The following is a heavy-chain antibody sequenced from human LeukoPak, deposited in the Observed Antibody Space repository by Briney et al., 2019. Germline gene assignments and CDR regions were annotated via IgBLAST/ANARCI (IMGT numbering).Heavy chain of an antibody. CDR3: AKKGSRTIATGGFDC. V-gene: IGHV3-23*01. CDR1: GFTFSSYA. D-gene: IGHD6-13*01. CDR2: ISGSGSTT. J-gene: IGHJ4*02. Sequence: GGSLRLSCAASGFTFSSYAMNWVRQAPGKGLEWISTISGSGSTTYYGDSVKGRFTISRDSSKNTLDLQMNSLRAEDTAVYYCAKKGSRTIATGGFDCWGQGTLVIVSS.